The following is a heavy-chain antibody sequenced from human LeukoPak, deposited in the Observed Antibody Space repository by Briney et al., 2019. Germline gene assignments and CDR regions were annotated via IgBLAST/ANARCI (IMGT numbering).Heavy chain of an antibody. CDR1: GGSIGRSSYY. V-gene: IGHV4-39*07. D-gene: IGHD6-19*01. Sequence: SEILSLTCTVSGGSIGRSSYYCGWIRQPPGKGLEWIGNIYYSESTNYNPSVKTRVTISIDMSKNQFSLKLSSVTAADTAVYYCARGRRQWLAKGPINWFDPWGQGTLVTVSS. CDR3: ARGRRQWLAKGPINWFDP. J-gene: IGHJ5*02. CDR2: IYYSEST.